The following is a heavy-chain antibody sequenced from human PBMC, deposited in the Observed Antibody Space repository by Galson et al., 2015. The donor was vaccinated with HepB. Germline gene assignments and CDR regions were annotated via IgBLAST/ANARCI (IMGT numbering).Heavy chain of an antibody. CDR3: ARERRFDY. V-gene: IGHV4-61*01. D-gene: IGHD1-1*01. CDR1: GDSISSGNYY. CDR2: ISYSGST. Sequence: SETLSLTCTVSGDSISSGNYYWSWIRQPPGKGLEWIGFISYSGSTNYNPSLKSRVTISRDTSKNQFSLRLSSVTAADTAIYYCARERRFDYWGQGTLVTVSS. J-gene: IGHJ4*02.